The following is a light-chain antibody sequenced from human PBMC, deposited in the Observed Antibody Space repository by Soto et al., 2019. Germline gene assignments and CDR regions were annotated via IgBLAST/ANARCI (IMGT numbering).Light chain of an antibody. CDR3: QQYGSSSYT. V-gene: IGKV3-20*01. J-gene: IGKJ2*01. Sequence: EFVLTQSPGTLSLSPGERATLSSRASQTISSGYLAWYQQKPGQAPRLLIYGVSTRATGIPDRFSGSGSGTDFTLSISRLEPEDFAVYYWQQYGSSSYTFGQGTKLEIK. CDR2: GVS. CDR1: QTISSGY.